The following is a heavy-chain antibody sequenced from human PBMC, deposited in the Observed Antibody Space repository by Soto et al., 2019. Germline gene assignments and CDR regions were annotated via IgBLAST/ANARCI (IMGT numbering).Heavy chain of an antibody. CDR3: ASGLAAAGTNWFDP. J-gene: IGHJ5*02. CDR1: GYTFTGYY. D-gene: IGHD6-13*01. V-gene: IGHV1-69*01. Sequence: QVQLVQSGAEVKKPGASVKVSCKASGYTFTGYYMHWVRQAPGQGLEWMGWINPIFGTANYAQKFQGRVTITADESTSTAYMELSSLRSEDTAVYYCASGLAAAGTNWFDPWGQGTLVTVSS. CDR2: INPIFGTA.